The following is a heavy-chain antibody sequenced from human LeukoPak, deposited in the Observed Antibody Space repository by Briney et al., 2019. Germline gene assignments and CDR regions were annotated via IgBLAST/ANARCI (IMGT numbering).Heavy chain of an antibody. V-gene: IGHV3-30*18. CDR1: GFTFSSYG. J-gene: IGHJ4*02. CDR2: ISYDGSNK. CDR3: AKVGLLWFGELSY. Sequence: PGRSLRLSCAASGFTFSSYGMHWVRQAPGKGLEWVAVISYDGSNKYYADSVKGRFTISRDNSKNTLYLQMNSLRAEDTAVYYCAKVGLLWFGELSYWGQGTLVTVSS. D-gene: IGHD3-10*01.